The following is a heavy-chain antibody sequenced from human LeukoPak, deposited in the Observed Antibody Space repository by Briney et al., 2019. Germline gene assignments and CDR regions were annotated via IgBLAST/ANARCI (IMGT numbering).Heavy chain of an antibody. CDR2: FDPEDGET. D-gene: IGHD6-13*01. Sequence: ASVKVSCKASGGTFSSYAINWVRQAPGKGLEWMGGFDPEDGETIYAQKFQGRVTMTEDTSTDTAYMELSSLRSEDTAVYYCATDRHGIAAARGNAFDIWGQGTMVTVSS. J-gene: IGHJ3*02. CDR3: ATDRHGIAAARGNAFDI. V-gene: IGHV1-24*01. CDR1: GGTFSSYA.